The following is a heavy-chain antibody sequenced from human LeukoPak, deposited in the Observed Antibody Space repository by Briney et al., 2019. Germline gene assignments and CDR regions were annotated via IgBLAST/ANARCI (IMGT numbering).Heavy chain of an antibody. V-gene: IGHV3-11*04. CDR3: ARDPRFGAFDI. Sequence: GGSLRLSCAASGFIFSDYYMSWIRQAPGKGLEWVSYISSGGSSIYYADSVKGRFTISRDNAKNSLYLQMNSLRAEDTAVYYCARDPRFGAFDIWGQGTMVTVSS. J-gene: IGHJ3*02. CDR2: ISSGGSSI. D-gene: IGHD3-10*02. CDR1: GFIFSDYY.